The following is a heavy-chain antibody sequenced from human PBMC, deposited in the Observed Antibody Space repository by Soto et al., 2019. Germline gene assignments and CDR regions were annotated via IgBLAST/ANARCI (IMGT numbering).Heavy chain of an antibody. CDR2: ISSNSATI. Sequence: EVQLVESGGGLVQPGRSLRLSCVASGFTADDYAMHWVRQAPGKGLEWVSGISSNSATINYADSVKGRFTISRDNAKNSLFLQMNSLSPEDTAFYYCVKDMKWGGMTTIHYFDSWGQGTLVTVSS. CDR1: GFTADDYA. D-gene: IGHD4-17*01. J-gene: IGHJ4*02. V-gene: IGHV3-9*02. CDR3: VKDMKWGGMTTIHYFDS.